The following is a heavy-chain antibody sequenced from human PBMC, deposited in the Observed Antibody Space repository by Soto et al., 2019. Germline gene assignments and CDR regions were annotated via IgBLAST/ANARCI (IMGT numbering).Heavy chain of an antibody. CDR3: AREGYYYGSGSYGASRYYYYMDV. D-gene: IGHD3-10*01. V-gene: IGHV4-34*01. Sequence: SETLSLTYAVYGGALSREERRWIRQPPGKGLEWIGEINHSGSTNYNPSLKSRVTRSVDTSKNQFSLKLSSVTAADTAVYYCAREGYYYGSGSYGASRYYYYMDVCGKGTTVTVSS. J-gene: IGHJ6*03. CDR2: INHSGST. CDR1: GGALSREE.